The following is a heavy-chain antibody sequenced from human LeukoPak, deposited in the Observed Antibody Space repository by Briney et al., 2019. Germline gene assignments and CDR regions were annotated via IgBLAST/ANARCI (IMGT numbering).Heavy chain of an antibody. J-gene: IGHJ4*02. CDR3: TSQYFDY. CDR2: IKSKTDGGTT. V-gene: IGHV3-15*01. Sequence: GGSLRLSCAASEFTFSNAGMNWVRQGPGKGLEWVGRIKSKTDGGTTDYAAPVEGSFTISRDDSKNTVYLQMNSLKTEDTAVYYCTSQYFDYWGQGTLVAVSS. CDR1: EFTFSNAG.